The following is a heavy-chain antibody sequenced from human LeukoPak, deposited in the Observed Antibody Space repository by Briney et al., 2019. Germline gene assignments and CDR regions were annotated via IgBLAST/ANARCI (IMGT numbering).Heavy chain of an antibody. D-gene: IGHD5-12*01. CDR2: IRYDGSNK. J-gene: IGHJ4*02. CDR1: GFTFSSYG. Sequence: GGSLRPSCAASGFTFSSYGMHWVRQAPGKGLEWVAFIRYDGSNKYYADSVKGRFTISRDNSKNTLYLQMNSLRAEDTAVYYCAKAKGMATTTSFDYWGQGTLVTVSS. V-gene: IGHV3-30*02. CDR3: AKAKGMATTTSFDY.